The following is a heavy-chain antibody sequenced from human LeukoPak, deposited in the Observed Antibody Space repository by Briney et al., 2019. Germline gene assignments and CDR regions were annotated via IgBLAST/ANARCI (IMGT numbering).Heavy chain of an antibody. D-gene: IGHD5-12*01. CDR2: IYYSGRT. CDR1: GGSISSADSY. V-gene: IGHV4-31*03. J-gene: IGHJ4*02. CDR3: VGGNDSKKVGY. Sequence: SETLSLTCTVSGGSISSADSYWNWVRQHPGKGLEWIGYIYYSGRTSYNPSLRSRATISIDTSKSQFSLKLSSVTAADTAVYYCVGGNDSKKVGYWGQGALVTASS.